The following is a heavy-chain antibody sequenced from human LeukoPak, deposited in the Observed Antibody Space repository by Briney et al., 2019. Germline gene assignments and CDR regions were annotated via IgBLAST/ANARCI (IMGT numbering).Heavy chain of an antibody. V-gene: IGHV4-61*01. J-gene: IGHJ2*01. Sequence: SETLFLTCTVSGGSVSSGSYYWSWIRQPPGKGLEWIGYIYYSGSTNYNPSLKSRVTISVDTSKNQFSLKLSSVTAADTAVYYCARELSYYDSSGYYNRHWYSDLWGRGTLVTVSS. CDR3: ARELSYYDSSGYYNRHWYSDL. CDR1: GGSVSSGSYY. D-gene: IGHD3-22*01. CDR2: IYYSGST.